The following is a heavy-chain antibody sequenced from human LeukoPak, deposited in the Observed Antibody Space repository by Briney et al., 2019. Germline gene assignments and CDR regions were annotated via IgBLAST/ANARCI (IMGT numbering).Heavy chain of an antibody. D-gene: IGHD5-24*01. J-gene: IGHJ4*02. CDR2: INHSGST. V-gene: IGHV4-34*01. CDR3: ARDFYLDGYPYFDY. CDR1: GGSFSGYY. Sequence: PSETLSLTCAVYGGSFSGYYWSWIRHPPGKGLEWIGEINHSGSTNYNPSLKSRVTISVDTSKNQFSLKLSSVTAADTAVYFCARDFYLDGYPYFDYWGQGTLVTVSS.